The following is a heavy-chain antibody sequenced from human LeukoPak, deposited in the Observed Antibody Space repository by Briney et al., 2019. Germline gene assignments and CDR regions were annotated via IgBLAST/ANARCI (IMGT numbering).Heavy chain of an antibody. CDR2: ISAYNGNT. V-gene: IGHV1-18*01. Sequence: GSVKVSCKASGYTFTSYGISWVRQAPGQGLEWMGWISAYNGNTNYAQKLQGRVTMTTDTSTSTAYMELRSLRSDDTAVYYCARDPHYYDSSGKEAYGMDVWGQGTTVTVSS. CDR3: ARDPHYYDSSGKEAYGMDV. CDR1: GYTFTSYG. D-gene: IGHD3-22*01. J-gene: IGHJ6*02.